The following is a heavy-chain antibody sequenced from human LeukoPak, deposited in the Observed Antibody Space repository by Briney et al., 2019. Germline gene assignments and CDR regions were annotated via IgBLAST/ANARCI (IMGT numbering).Heavy chain of an antibody. Sequence: GGSLRLSCAASGFTFSDYYMSWIRQAPGKGLEWVSYISSSGSTIYYADSVKGRFTISRDNAKNSLYLQMNSLRAEDTAVYYCARAPTHYYDSSGYYLDPYFDYWGQGTLVTVSS. V-gene: IGHV3-11*04. J-gene: IGHJ4*02. CDR2: ISSSGSTI. D-gene: IGHD3-22*01. CDR3: ARAPTHYYDSSGYYLDPYFDY. CDR1: GFTFSDYY.